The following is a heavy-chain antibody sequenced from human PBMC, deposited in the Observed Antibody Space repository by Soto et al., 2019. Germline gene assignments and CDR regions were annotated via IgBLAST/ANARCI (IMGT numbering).Heavy chain of an antibody. CDR1: GYSFTSYW. Sequence: VELLKISCKGAGYSFTSYWIGWVRQMPGKGLEWMGIIYPGDSDTRYSPSFQGQVTISADKSISTAYLQWSSLKASDTAMYYCTTDVGFALGDFHYYGMDVWGQGTTVTVSS. D-gene: IGHD3-10*01. CDR2: IYPGDSDT. CDR3: TTDVGFALGDFHYYGMDV. J-gene: IGHJ6*02. V-gene: IGHV5-51*01.